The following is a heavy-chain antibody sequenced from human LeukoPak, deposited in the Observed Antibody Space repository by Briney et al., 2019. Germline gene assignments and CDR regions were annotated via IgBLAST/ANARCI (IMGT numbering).Heavy chain of an antibody. CDR1: GYSFTSYW. D-gene: IGHD1-1*01. CDR2: IYPGDSDT. J-gene: IGHJ3*02. V-gene: IGHV5-51*01. Sequence: GESLKISCKGSGYSFTSYWIGWVRQMPGKGLEWMGIIYPGDSDTRYSPSFQGQVTISADKSISTAYLQWSSLKASDTAMYYCARDWDWNERPPAFDIWGQGTMVTVSS. CDR3: ARDWDWNERPPAFDI.